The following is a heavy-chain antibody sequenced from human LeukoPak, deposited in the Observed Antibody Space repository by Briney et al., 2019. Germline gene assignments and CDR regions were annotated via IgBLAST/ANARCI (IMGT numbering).Heavy chain of an antibody. V-gene: IGHV3-7*01. Sequence: GGSLRLSCAASGFIFRNYWMSWVRQAPGKGLGGVANINQDGSEKYYVDSVKGRFTISRDNAKNSLYLQMNSLRAEDTAVYYCARAHVTGVDAFDIWGQGTMVTVSS. D-gene: IGHD2-21*02. CDR1: GFIFRNYW. CDR3: ARAHVTGVDAFDI. J-gene: IGHJ3*02. CDR2: INQDGSEK.